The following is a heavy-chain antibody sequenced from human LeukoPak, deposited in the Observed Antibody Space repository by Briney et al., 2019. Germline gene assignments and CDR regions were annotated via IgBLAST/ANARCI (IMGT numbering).Heavy chain of an antibody. J-gene: IGHJ3*02. D-gene: IGHD2-2*01. CDR1: GGSISSGGYY. Sequence: SQTLSLTCTVSGGSISSGGYYWSWIRQHPGKGLEWIGYIYYSGSTYYNPSLKSRVTISVDTSKNQFSLKLSSVTAADTAVYYCARDDLYCSSTSCPVHAFDIWSQGTMVTVSS. CDR3: ARDDLYCSSTSCPVHAFDI. CDR2: IYYSGST. V-gene: IGHV4-31*03.